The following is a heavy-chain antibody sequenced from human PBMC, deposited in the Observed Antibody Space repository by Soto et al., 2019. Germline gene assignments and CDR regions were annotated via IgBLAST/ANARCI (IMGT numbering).Heavy chain of an antibody. CDR1: GFTVSSNY. V-gene: IGHV3-53*02. CDR3: ARDPPATRHGMDV. Sequence: EVQLVETGGGLIQPGGSLRLSCAASGFTVSSNYMSWVRQAPGKGLEWVSVIYSGGSTDYADSVRGRFTISIDNSKNTLYLQMKSLRAEDTAVYYCARDPPATRHGMDVWGQGTTVTVSS. CDR2: IYSGGST. J-gene: IGHJ6*02.